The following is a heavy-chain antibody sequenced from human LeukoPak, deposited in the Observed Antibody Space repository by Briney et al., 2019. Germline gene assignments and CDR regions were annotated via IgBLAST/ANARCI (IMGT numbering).Heavy chain of an antibody. CDR2: INHSGGT. CDR3: ARGGRYNIWAFDI. V-gene: IGHV4-34*01. Sequence: PSETLSLTCAVSGGSFSDYYWTWIRQPLGKGLEWIGKINHSGGTNYNPSLKSRVTISVFTSQNQFSLKPNSMTAADTAVYYCARGGRYNIWAFDIWGQGTTVTVSS. J-gene: IGHJ3*02. D-gene: IGHD5-24*01. CDR1: GGSFSDYY.